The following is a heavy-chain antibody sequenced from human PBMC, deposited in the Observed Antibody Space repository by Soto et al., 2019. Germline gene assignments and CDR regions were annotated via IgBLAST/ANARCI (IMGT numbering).Heavy chain of an antibody. CDR1: GFTFSSYA. Sequence: EVQLLESGGGLVQPGGSLRLSCAASGFTFSSYAMSWVRQAPGKGLEWVSAISGSGGSTYYADSVKGRFTISRDNSKNTLYLQMNSLRAEDTAVYYCANPSGSYPYYCDYWGQGTLVTVSS. CDR3: ANPSGSYPYYCDY. J-gene: IGHJ4*02. V-gene: IGHV3-23*01. CDR2: ISGSGGST. D-gene: IGHD1-26*01.